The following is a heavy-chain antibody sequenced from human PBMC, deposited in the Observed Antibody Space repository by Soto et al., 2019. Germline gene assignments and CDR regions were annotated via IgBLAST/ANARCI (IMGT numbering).Heavy chain of an antibody. CDR2: INWNGGST. CDR3: EIGPHYSSSWYDFDS. V-gene: IGHV3-20*04. CDR1: GFTFDDYD. Sequence: EVQLVESGGGVVRPGRSLRLSCAASGFTFDDYDMTWFRQAPVKGTEWGSRINWNGGSTGYADYVKGRFIISRGNAKNSLYLQMNSLRAEDTALDYGEIGPHYSSSWYDFDSWGQGTLVTVS. J-gene: IGHJ4*02. D-gene: IGHD6-13*01.